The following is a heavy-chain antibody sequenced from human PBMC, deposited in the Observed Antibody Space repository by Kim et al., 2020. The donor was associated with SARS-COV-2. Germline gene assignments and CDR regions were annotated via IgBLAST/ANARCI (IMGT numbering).Heavy chain of an antibody. V-gene: IGHV3-21*01. CDR3: ARDHGAAAGPYYYYYYGMDV. CDR1: GFTFSSYS. D-gene: IGHD6-13*01. CDR2: ISSSSSYI. J-gene: IGHJ6*02. Sequence: GGSLRLSCAASGFTFSSYSMNWVRQAPGKGLEWVSSISSSSSYIYYADSVKGRFTISRDNAKNSLYLQMNSLRAEDTAVYYCARDHGAAAGPYYYYYYGMDVWGQGTTVTVSS.